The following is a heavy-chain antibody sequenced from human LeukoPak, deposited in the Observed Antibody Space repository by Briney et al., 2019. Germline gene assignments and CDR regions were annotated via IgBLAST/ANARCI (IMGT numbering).Heavy chain of an antibody. Sequence: ASVKVSCKASGYTFTSYGISWVRQAPGQGLEWMGWINPNSGGTNYAQKFQGRVTMTRDTSISTAYTELSRLRSDDTAVYYCARDGDAGAFDIWGQGTMVTVSS. CDR1: GYTFTSYG. J-gene: IGHJ3*02. CDR3: ARDGDAGAFDI. CDR2: INPNSGGT. D-gene: IGHD7-27*01. V-gene: IGHV1-2*02.